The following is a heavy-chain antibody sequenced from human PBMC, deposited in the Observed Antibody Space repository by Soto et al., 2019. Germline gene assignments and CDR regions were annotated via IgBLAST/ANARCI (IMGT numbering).Heavy chain of an antibody. CDR1: GFTFSNAW. V-gene: IGHV3-15*01. CDR3: TTDYESSSYYFDY. J-gene: IGHJ4*02. CDR2: IKSKTDGGTT. D-gene: IGHD6-6*01. Sequence: KSGGSLRLSCAASGFTFSNAWMSWGRQAPGKGLEWVGRIKSKTDGGTTDYAAPVKGRFTISRDDSKNTLYLQMNSLKTEDTAVYYCTTDYESSSYYFDYWGQGTLVTVSS.